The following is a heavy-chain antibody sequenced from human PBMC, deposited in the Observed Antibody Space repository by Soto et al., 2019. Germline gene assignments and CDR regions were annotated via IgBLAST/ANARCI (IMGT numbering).Heavy chain of an antibody. CDR1: GGTFSSYA. CDR3: TREGDYDYVWGCYRCDYSGMDV. CDR2: IIPIFGTA. D-gene: IGHD3-16*02. V-gene: IGHV1-69*01. Sequence: QVQLVQSGGELNKPGYSVKLSCTASGGTFSSYAISWVRQAPGQGLEWMGGIIPIFGTANYAQKLQGRVTITADESTSTGDMELISVRAEDTAVYYCTREGDYDYVWGCYRCDYSGMDVWGQGTTVTDSS. J-gene: IGHJ6*02.